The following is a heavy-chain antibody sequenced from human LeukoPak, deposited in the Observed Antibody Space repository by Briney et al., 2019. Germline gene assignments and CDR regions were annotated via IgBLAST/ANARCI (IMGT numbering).Heavy chain of an antibody. CDR3: ATDSSGT. V-gene: IGHV1-3*01. CDR1: GYTFTSYA. CDR2: INAGNGNT. D-gene: IGHD3-22*01. Sequence: ASVKVSCKASGYTFTSYAMHWVRQAPGQRLEWMGWINAGNGNTKYSQKFQGRVTMTEDTSTDTAYMELSSLRSEDTAVYYCATDSSGTWGQGTLVTVSS. J-gene: IGHJ5*02.